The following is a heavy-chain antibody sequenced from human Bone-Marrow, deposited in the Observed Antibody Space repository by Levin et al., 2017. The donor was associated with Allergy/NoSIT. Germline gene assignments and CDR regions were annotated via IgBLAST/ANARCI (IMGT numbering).Heavy chain of an antibody. CDR3: ARVLHQWNDEYNWFDP. J-gene: IGHJ5*02. D-gene: IGHD1-1*01. Sequence: GGSLRLSCAVSGFTVYNNYMSWVRQAPGKGLEWVSLIYSGGTTQYADSVKGRFTISRDSSKNTLYLQMNSLRPEDTAVYYCARVLHQWNDEYNWFDPWGQGTLVIVSS. CDR2: IYSGGTT. CDR1: GFTVYNNY. V-gene: IGHV3-66*01.